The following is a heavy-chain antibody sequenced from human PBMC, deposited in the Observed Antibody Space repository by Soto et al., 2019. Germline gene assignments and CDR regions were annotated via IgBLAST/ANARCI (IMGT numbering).Heavy chain of an antibody. CDR2: IIPFFQTP. CDR3: ARSRAAAPPRVGMDV. J-gene: IGHJ6*02. V-gene: IGHV1-69*13. Sequence: GASVKVSCKASGGTFSKYAISWVRQAPGQGLEWMGRIIPFFQTPNYAQKYHGRVTITADESTTTSYMEMRSLRSEDTAVYYCARSRAAAPPRVGMDVWGQGTTVTVS. CDR1: GGTFSKYA. D-gene: IGHD6-13*01.